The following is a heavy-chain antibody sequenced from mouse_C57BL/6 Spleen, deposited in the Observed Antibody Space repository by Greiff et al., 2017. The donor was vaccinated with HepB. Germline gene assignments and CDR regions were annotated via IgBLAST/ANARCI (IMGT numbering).Heavy chain of an antibody. CDR2: INPSNGGT. CDR3: AREGRYDYDGTAFAY. D-gene: IGHD2-4*01. V-gene: IGHV1-53*01. Sequence: QVQLQQPGTELVKPGASVKLSCKASGYTFTSYWMHWVKQRPGQGLEWIGNINPSNGGTNYNEKFKSKATLTVDKSSSTAYMQLRSLTSEDSAVYYCAREGRYDYDGTAFAYWGQGTLVTVSA. CDR1: GYTFTSYW. J-gene: IGHJ3*01.